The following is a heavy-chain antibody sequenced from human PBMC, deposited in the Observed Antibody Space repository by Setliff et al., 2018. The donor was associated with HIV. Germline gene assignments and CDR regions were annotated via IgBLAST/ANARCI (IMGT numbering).Heavy chain of an antibody. J-gene: IGHJ5*02. CDR3: ARDMTYFYDTSGSLGWFDP. V-gene: IGHV4-39*07. CDR1: GGSISSSSYY. D-gene: IGHD3-22*01. Sequence: PSETLSLTCTVSGGSISSSSYYWGWIRQSPGKGLEWIGSIYYSGSTYYNLSLKSRVTISVDTSKNQFSLKLRSVTAADTAVYYCARDMTYFYDTSGSLGWFDPWGQGTLVTVS. CDR2: IYYSGST.